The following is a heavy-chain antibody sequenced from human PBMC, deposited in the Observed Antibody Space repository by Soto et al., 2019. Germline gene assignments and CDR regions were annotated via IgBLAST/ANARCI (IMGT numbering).Heavy chain of an antibody. Sequence: PGGSLRLSCAASGFTVSSNYMSWVRQAPGKGLEWVSVIYSGGSTYNADSVKGRFTISRDNSKNTLYLQMNSLRAEDTAVYYCAREKLVRGGINHWGQGTLVTVSS. CDR1: GFTVSSNY. CDR3: AREKLVRGGINH. J-gene: IGHJ4*02. V-gene: IGHV3-53*01. D-gene: IGHD3-10*01. CDR2: IYSGGST.